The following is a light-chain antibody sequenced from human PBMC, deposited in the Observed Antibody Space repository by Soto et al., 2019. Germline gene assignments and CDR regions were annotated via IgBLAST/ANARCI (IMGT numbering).Light chain of an antibody. Sequence: QSVLTQPPSVSGSPGQSVTISCTGTSSDVGSYNRVSWYQQPPGTAPKLMIYEVSNRPSGVPDRFSGSKSGNTASLTISGRQAEDEADYYCSLYTSSSTIVFGGGTKLTVL. CDR1: SSDVGSYNR. CDR2: EVS. V-gene: IGLV2-18*01. CDR3: SLYTSSSTIV. J-gene: IGLJ2*01.